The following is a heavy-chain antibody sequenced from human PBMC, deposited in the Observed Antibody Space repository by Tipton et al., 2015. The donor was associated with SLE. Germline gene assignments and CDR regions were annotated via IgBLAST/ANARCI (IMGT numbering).Heavy chain of an antibody. V-gene: IGHV3-53*05. CDR1: GFTVSTNY. J-gene: IGHJ3*02. CDR3: ARDSDYDFWRGHLDAFDM. CDR2: IYSGGST. Sequence: SLRLSCAASGFTVSTNYMSWVRQAPGKGLGWVSVIYSGGSTSYADFVRGRFTISRDSLKNTVYLQMNSLRAEDTAMYFCARDSDYDFWRGHLDAFDMWGQGTMVTVSS. D-gene: IGHD3-3*01.